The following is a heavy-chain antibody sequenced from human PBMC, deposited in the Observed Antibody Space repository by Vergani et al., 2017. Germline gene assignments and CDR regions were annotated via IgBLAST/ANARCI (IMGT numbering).Heavy chain of an antibody. V-gene: IGHV3-48*01. CDR1: GFTFSSYS. CDR3: ARERRITIFGVVINDYYYYMDV. D-gene: IGHD3-3*01. Sequence: EVQLVESGGGLVQPGGSLRLSCAASGFTFSSYSMNWVRQAPGKGLEWVSYISSSSSTIYYADSVKGRFTISRDNAKNSLYLQMNSLRAEDTAVYYCARERRITIFGVVINDYYYYMDVWGKGTTVTVSS. CDR2: ISSSSSTI. J-gene: IGHJ6*03.